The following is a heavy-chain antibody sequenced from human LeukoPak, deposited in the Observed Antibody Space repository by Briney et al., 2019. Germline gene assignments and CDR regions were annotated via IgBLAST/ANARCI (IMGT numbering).Heavy chain of an antibody. V-gene: IGHV4-61*01. D-gene: IGHD4-23*01. Sequence: SETLSLTCTVSGGSVSSGSYYWSWIRQPPGKGLEWIGYIYYSGGTNYNPSLKSRVTISVDTSKNQFSLKLSSVTAADTAVYYCARDRDRSGGGWFDPWGQGTLVTVSS. CDR2: IYYSGGT. CDR3: ARDRDRSGGGWFDP. J-gene: IGHJ5*02. CDR1: GGSVSSGSYY.